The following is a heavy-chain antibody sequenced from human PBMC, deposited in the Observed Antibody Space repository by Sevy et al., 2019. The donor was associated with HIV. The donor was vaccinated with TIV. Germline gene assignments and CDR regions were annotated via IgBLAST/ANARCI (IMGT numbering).Heavy chain of an antibody. CDR2: IYYSGST. Sequence: SETLSLTCTVSGGSISSYYWSWIRQPPGKGLEWIGYIYYSGSTNYNPSLKSRFTISVDTSTNQFSLKPSSMTAADTAVYYCARDRGGYNRAVAGTDYYYGMDVWGQGTMVTVSS. V-gene: IGHV4-59*13. D-gene: IGHD6-19*01. CDR1: GGSISSYY. J-gene: IGHJ6*02. CDR3: ARDRGGYNRAVAGTDYYYGMDV.